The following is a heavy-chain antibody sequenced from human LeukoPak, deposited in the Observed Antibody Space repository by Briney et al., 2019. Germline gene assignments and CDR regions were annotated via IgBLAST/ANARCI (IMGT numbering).Heavy chain of an antibody. CDR3: ARDLSTSSNWELDY. CDR2: INPNSGGT. D-gene: IGHD1-1*01. CDR1: GYTFSDYY. Sequence: ASVKVSCKASGYTFSDYYTHWVRQAPGQGLEWMGWINPNSGGTRYAQQFQGRVTMTRDTSIGTVYMELSTLRSADTAVYYCARDLSTSSNWELDYWGQGTLVTVPS. J-gene: IGHJ4*02. V-gene: IGHV1-2*02.